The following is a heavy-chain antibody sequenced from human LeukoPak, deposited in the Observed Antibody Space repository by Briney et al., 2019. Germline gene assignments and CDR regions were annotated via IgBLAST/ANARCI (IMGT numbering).Heavy chain of an antibody. CDR1: GGSISSYY. Sequence: SETLSLTCTVSGGSISSYYWSWIRQPPGKGLEWIGDIYYSGSTNYNPSLKSRVTISVDTSKNQFSLKLSSVTAADTAVYYCARVGYSSGWYPAYWGQGTLVTVSS. J-gene: IGHJ4*02. D-gene: IGHD6-19*01. CDR3: ARVGYSSGWYPAY. CDR2: IYYSGST. V-gene: IGHV4-59*01.